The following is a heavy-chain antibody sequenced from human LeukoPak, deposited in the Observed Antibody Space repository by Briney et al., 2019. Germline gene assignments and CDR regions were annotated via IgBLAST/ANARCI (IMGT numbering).Heavy chain of an antibody. D-gene: IGHD3-3*01. Sequence: PSETLSLTCTVSGGSISSGGYYWSWIRQHPGKGLEWIGYIYYSGSTYYNPSLKSRVTISVDTSKNQFSLKLSSVTAADTAVYYCARDRGFWSGYNWFDPWGQGTLVTVSS. J-gene: IGHJ5*02. CDR2: IYYSGST. CDR1: GGSISSGGYY. CDR3: ARDRGFWSGYNWFDP. V-gene: IGHV4-30-4*08.